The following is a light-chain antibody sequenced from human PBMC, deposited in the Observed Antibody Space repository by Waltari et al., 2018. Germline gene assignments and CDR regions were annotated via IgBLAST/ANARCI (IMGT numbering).Light chain of an antibody. CDR2: SAS. CDR3: QQYYSART. V-gene: IGKV4-1*01. CDR1: PSVLYNSNNQNY. Sequence: DIVMTQSPDSLSVSLGERATINCKSGPSVLYNSNNQNYLAWYQQKPGQPPRLLISSASTREAGVPDRFSGSGAGTDFTLTISSLQAEDVAVYYCQQYYSARTFGQGTKVEIK. J-gene: IGKJ1*01.